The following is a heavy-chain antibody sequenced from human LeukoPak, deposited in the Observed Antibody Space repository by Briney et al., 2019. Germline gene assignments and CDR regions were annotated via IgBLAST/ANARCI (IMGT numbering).Heavy chain of an antibody. CDR1: GYTFTGYY. CDR2: INPNSGGT. CDR3: ARETGCSSTSCYLDGNYGMDV. J-gene: IGHJ6*02. D-gene: IGHD2-2*01. V-gene: IGHV1-2*02. Sequence: ASVKVSCRASGYTFTGYYMHWVRQAPGQGLEWMGWINPNSGGTNYAQKFQGRVTMTRDTSISTAYMELSRLRSDDTAVYYCARETGCSSTSCYLDGNYGMDVWGQGTTVTVSS.